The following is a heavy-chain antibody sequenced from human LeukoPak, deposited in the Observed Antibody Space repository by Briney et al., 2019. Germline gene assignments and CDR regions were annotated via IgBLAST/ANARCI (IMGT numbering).Heavy chain of an antibody. V-gene: IGHV4-34*01. D-gene: IGHD2-2*02. J-gene: IGHJ3*02. Sequence: TSETLSLTCAVYGVSFNGYYWSWIRQPPGKGLEWVGEIIHSGSTNYNQSLKSRVSISVDTSKNQFSLKLSSVSAADTAVYYCARGGSLGYCSSTSCYMNAFDIWGQGTMVTVSS. CDR1: GVSFNGYY. CDR2: IIHSGST. CDR3: ARGGSLGYCSSTSCYMNAFDI.